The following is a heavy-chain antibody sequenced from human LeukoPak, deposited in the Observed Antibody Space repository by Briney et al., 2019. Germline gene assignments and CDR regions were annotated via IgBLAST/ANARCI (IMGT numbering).Heavy chain of an antibody. J-gene: IGHJ4*02. CDR1: GGSFSGYY. V-gene: IGHV4-34*01. CDR2: INHSRST. CDR3: ARSQGQYDFWSGYYHPYFDY. Sequence: PSETLSLTCAVYGGSFSGYYWSWIRQPPGKGLKWIGEINHSRSTNYNPSLKSRVTISVDTSKNQFSLKLSSVTAADTAVYYCARSQGQYDFWSGYYHPYFDYWGQGTLVTVSS. D-gene: IGHD3-3*01.